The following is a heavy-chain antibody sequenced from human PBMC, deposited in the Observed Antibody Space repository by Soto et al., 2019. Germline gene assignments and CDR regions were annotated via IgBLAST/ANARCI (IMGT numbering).Heavy chain of an antibody. V-gene: IGHV3-30*18. J-gene: IGHJ4*02. Sequence: PGGSLRLSCAASGFTFSSYGMHWVRQAPGKGLEWVAVISYDGSNKYYADSVKGRFTISRDNSKNTLYLQMNSLRADDTAVSYCAKDYNFDRLSPFECCGQGSLVTVAS. CDR1: GFTFSSYG. CDR2: ISYDGSNK. CDR3: AKDYNFDRLSPFEC. D-gene: IGHD3-9*01.